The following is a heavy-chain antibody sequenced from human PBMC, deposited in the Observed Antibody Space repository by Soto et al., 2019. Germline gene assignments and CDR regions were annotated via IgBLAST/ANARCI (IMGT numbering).Heavy chain of an antibody. J-gene: IGHJ6*02. CDR2: ISAYNGNT. Sequence: ASVKVSCKASGYTFSNYGISWVRQAPGQGLEWMGWISAYNGNTKYAQKLQGRVTMTTDTSTSTAYMELRSLRSDDTAVYYCARCGTSGDCYYYYGMDVWGQGTTVTVSS. CDR1: GYTFSNYG. V-gene: IGHV1-18*01. CDR3: ARCGTSGDCYYYYGMDV. D-gene: IGHD2-21*02.